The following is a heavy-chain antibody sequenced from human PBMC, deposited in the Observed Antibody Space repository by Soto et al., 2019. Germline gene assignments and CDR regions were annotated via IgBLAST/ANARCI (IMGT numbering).Heavy chain of an antibody. CDR1: GFTFNTYW. D-gene: IGHD3-10*01. Sequence: EVQLVESGGGLVQPGGSLRLSCAASGFTFNTYWMHWVRQAPGKGLVWVSRANSDGSSTTYADSVKGRFTISRDNVRNTLYLQMNSLRAEDTAVYYCTRVVRFGSAENSSSYGMDVWGQGTTVTVSS. CDR3: TRVVRFGSAENSSSYGMDV. V-gene: IGHV3-74*03. J-gene: IGHJ6*02. CDR2: ANSDGSST.